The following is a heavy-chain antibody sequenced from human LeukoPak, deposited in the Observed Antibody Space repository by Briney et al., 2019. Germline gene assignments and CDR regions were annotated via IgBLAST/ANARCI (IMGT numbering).Heavy chain of an antibody. V-gene: IGHV1-2*02. CDR1: GYTFTGYY. Sequence: ASVQVSCKASGYTFTGYYMHWVRQAPGQGLEWMGWINPNSGGTKYAQKLQGRVTMTTDTSTSTAYMELRSLRSDDTAVYYCARDRGYSYGESGYWGQGTLVTVSS. D-gene: IGHD5-18*01. CDR2: INPNSGGT. J-gene: IGHJ4*02. CDR3: ARDRGYSYGESGY.